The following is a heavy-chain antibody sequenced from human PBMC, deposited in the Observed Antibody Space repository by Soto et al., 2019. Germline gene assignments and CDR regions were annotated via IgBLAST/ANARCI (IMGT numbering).Heavy chain of an antibody. V-gene: IGHV1-3*01. CDR3: ARGVSSGYYRPSGYFDL. J-gene: IGHJ2*01. Sequence: ASVKVSCKASGYTFTSYAMHWVRQAPGQRLEWMGWINAGNGNTKYSQKLQGRVTMTTDTSTSTAYMELRSLRSDDTAVYYCARGVSSGYYRPSGYFDLWGRGTLVTVSS. D-gene: IGHD3-22*01. CDR2: INAGNGNT. CDR1: GYTFTSYA.